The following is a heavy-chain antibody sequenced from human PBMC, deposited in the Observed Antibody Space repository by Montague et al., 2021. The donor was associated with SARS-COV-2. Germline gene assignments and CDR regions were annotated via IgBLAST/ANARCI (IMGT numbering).Heavy chain of an antibody. CDR2: IHHGGST. J-gene: IGHJ6*03. Sequence: SETLSFTCAVHGGSFSTYSWNWIRQPPGKGLEWIGEIHHGGSTNYNPSLKSRVTISADTSKSQFSLKLTSVAAADTAVYYCARLGDGVVPSPILGVGPYYSYDYMDVWGKGTTVTVSS. CDR1: GGSFSTYS. V-gene: IGHV4-34*01. D-gene: IGHD3-10*01. CDR3: ARLGDGVVPSPILGVGPYYSYDYMDV.